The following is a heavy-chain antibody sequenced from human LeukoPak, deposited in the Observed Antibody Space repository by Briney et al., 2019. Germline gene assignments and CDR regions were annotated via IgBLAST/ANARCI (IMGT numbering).Heavy chain of an antibody. CDR3: ARESTEVIPGY. CDR1: KFTLSSFW. CDR2: INQDGSDK. D-gene: IGHD4-23*01. J-gene: IGHJ4*02. Sequence: GGSLRLSCTASKFTLSSFWMSWVRQAPGKGLEWVANINQDGSDKNYVDSVKGRFTISRDNAKNSLYLQMNTLRAEDTAVYYCARESTEVIPGYWGQGTLVTVSS. V-gene: IGHV3-7*01.